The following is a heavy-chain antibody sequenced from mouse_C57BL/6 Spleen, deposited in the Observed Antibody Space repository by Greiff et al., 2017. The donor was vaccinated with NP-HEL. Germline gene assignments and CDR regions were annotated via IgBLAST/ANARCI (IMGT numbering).Heavy chain of an antibody. CDR3: ARIYYYGSSWAMDY. D-gene: IGHD1-1*01. CDR1: GFALTSYG. Sequence: QVQLKESGPGLVQPSQSLSITCTASGFALTSYGVHWVRQSPGKGLEWLGVIWSGGSTDYNAAFISRLSISKDNSKSQVFFKMNSLQADDTATYYCARIYYYGSSWAMDYWGQGTSVTVSS. J-gene: IGHJ4*01. V-gene: IGHV2-2*01. CDR2: IWSGGST.